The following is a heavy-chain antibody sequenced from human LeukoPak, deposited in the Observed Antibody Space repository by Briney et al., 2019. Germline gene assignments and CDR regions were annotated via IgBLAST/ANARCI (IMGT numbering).Heavy chain of an antibody. CDR3: ARGVLDVTYYYYYYMDV. Sequence: GASVKVSCKASGYTFINYGISWVRQAPGQGLEWMGWITAYNGNTKYAQKFQGRVTMTTDTSTSTAYMELRSLRSDDTAVYYCARGVLDVTYYYYYYMDVWGKGTTVIVSS. CDR2: ITAYNGNT. J-gene: IGHJ6*03. V-gene: IGHV1-18*01. CDR1: GYTFINYG. D-gene: IGHD4/OR15-4a*01.